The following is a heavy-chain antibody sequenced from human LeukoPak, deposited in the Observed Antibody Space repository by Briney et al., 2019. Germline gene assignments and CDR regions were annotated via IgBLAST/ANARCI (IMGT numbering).Heavy chain of an antibody. CDR2: ISACNGNT. D-gene: IGHD3-10*01. Sequence: ASVKVSCKASGYTFTSYGISWVRQAPGQGLEWMGWISACNGNTNYAQKLQGRVTMTTDTSTSTAYMELRSLRSDDTAVYYCARDRIWFGAGSTSTRAHNWFDPWGQGTLVTVSS. J-gene: IGHJ5*02. CDR3: ARDRIWFGAGSTSTRAHNWFDP. V-gene: IGHV1-18*01. CDR1: GYTFTSYG.